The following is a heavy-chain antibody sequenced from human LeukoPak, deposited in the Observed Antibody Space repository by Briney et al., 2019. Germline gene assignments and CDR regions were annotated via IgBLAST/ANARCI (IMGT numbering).Heavy chain of an antibody. CDR3: ARGGVGIELRYFDWLIDPPQFDY. Sequence: SETLSLTCAVYGGSFSGYYWSWIRQPPRKGLEWIGEINHSGSTNYNPSLKSRVTISVDTSKNQFSLKLSSVTAADTAVYYCARGGVGIELRYFDWLIDPPQFDYWGQGTLVTVSS. D-gene: IGHD3-9*01. CDR2: INHSGST. CDR1: GGSFSGYY. V-gene: IGHV4-34*01. J-gene: IGHJ4*02.